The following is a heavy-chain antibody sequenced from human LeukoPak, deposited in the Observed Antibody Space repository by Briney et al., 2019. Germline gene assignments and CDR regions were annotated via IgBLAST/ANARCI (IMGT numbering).Heavy chain of an antibody. CDR1: EFTFNTYA. CDR3: AKSSGPGGYYYYGMDV. V-gene: IGHV3-23*01. CDR2: ISGDGGIT. Sequence: GGSLRLSCAASEFTFNTYAVSWVRPAPGKGLEWVSAISGDGGITYYADSVRGRFTISRDNSKSTLYLQMNSLRAEDTAVYYCAKSSGPGGYYYYGMDVWGQGTTVTVSS. D-gene: IGHD3-22*01. J-gene: IGHJ6*02.